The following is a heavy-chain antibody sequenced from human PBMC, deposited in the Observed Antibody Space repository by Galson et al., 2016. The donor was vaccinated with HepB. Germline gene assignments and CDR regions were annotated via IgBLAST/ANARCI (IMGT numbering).Heavy chain of an antibody. D-gene: IGHD2-15*01. CDR2: FDREGDKT. CDR3: ATDSVAGKLCFDS. Sequence: SVKVSCKVSGYSLTALSIHWVRQAPGKGLEWMGGFDREGDKTIFAQKFQGRVIVNEDTPTDTVYLANSRLRSEDTAVYHCATDSVAGKLCFDSWGQGSLVIVSS. J-gene: IGHJ4*02. V-gene: IGHV1-24*01. CDR1: GYSLTALS.